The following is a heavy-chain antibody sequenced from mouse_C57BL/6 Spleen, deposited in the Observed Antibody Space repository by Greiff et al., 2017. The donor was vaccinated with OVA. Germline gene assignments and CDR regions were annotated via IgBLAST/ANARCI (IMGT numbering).Heavy chain of an antibody. Sequence: VQLQQSGPELAKPGASVKISCKASGYSFTSYYIHWVKQRPGQGLEWIGWIYPGSGNTKYNEKFKGKATLTADTSSSTAYMQLSSLTSEDSAVYYCARRDGNYLDYWGQGTTLTVSS. V-gene: IGHV1-66*01. D-gene: IGHD2-1*01. CDR3: ARRDGNYLDY. CDR2: IYPGSGNT. CDR1: GYSFTSYY. J-gene: IGHJ2*01.